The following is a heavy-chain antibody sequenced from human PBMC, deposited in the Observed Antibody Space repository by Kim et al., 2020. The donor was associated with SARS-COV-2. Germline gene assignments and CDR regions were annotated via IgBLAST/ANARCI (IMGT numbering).Heavy chain of an antibody. V-gene: IGHV5-51*01. CDR3: ARGHYRSIVGATTYFDY. J-gene: IGHJ4*02. Sequence: FQGKVTISADKSTSTAYLQWSSLKASDTAMYYCARGHYRSIVGATTYFDYWGQGTLVTVSS. D-gene: IGHD1-26*01.